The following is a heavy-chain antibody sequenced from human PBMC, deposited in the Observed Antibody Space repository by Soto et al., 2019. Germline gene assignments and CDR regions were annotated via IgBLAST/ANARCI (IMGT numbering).Heavy chain of an antibody. CDR3: AKDLEQLPRVYYYGMDV. D-gene: IGHD6-13*01. CDR1: GFTFSSYA. CDR2: ISGSGGST. V-gene: IGHV3-23*01. J-gene: IGHJ6*02. Sequence: LRLSCAASGFTFSSYAMSWVRQAPGKGLEWVSAISGSGGSTYYADSVKGRFTISRDNSKNTLYLQMNSLRAEDTAVYYCAKDLEQLPRVYYYGMDVWGQGTTVTVSS.